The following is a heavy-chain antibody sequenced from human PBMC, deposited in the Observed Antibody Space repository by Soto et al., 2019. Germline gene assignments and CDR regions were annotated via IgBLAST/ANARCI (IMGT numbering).Heavy chain of an antibody. CDR3: ARDPSSWSYYYYYGMDV. CDR2: ISAYNGNT. V-gene: IGHV1-18*01. J-gene: IGHJ6*02. Sequence: ASVKVSCKASGYTFTSSGISWVRQAPGQGLEWMGWISAYNGNTNYAQKLQGRVTMTTDTSTRTAYMELTSLRSDDTPVDYCARDPSSWSYYYYYGMDVWGQGTTVTVSS. CDR1: GYTFTSSG. D-gene: IGHD6-13*01.